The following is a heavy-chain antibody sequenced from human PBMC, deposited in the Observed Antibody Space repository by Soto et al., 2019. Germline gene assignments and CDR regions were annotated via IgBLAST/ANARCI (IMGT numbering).Heavy chain of an antibody. CDR3: AXAGYDRXXHEDPQXGAFDV. Sequence: QVQLVQSGPEVKKPGASMRVSCKASGFIFNHYVINWVRQAPGQGLEWVGGLSGQSQNAHYAEKFQDRVTXXXXXXXXXXXXXXXXXXXXXXXXXXXAXAGYDRXXHEDPQXGAFDVWGLGXXVTVSS. CDR1: GFIFNHYV. J-gene: IGHJ3*01. D-gene: IGHD3-3*01. V-gene: IGHV1-18*01. CDR2: LSGQSQNA.